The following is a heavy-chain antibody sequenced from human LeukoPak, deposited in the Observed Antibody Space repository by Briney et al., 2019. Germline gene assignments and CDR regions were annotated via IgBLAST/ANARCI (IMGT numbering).Heavy chain of an antibody. Sequence: GESLRLSCAASGFTFSSYAMGWVRQAPGRGLEWVSALNRGSTNTYYADSVKGRFTISRDNAKNSLYLQMNSLRAEDTAVYYCARDRVASGWLVTFDYWGQGTLVTVSS. V-gene: IGHV3-21*01. J-gene: IGHJ4*02. CDR3: ARDRVASGWLVTFDY. D-gene: IGHD6-19*01. CDR1: GFTFSSYA. CDR2: LNRGSTNT.